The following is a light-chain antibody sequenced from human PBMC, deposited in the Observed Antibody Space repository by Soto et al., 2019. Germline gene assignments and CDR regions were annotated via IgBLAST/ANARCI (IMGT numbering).Light chain of an antibody. CDR3: CSYAGNYTNV. CDR2: DVT. J-gene: IGLJ1*01. V-gene: IGLV2-11*01. Sequence: QSALTQPRSVSGSPGQPVTISCTGASSDVGGYNYVSWYQQHPGKAPKLMIYDVTERPSGVPDRFSGSKSGNTASLTISGLQAEDEADYYCCSYAGNYTNVFGTGTKLTVL. CDR1: SSDVGGYNY.